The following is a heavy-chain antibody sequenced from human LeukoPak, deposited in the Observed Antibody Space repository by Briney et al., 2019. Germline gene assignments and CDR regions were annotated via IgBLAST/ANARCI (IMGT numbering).Heavy chain of an antibody. D-gene: IGHD5-18*01. CDR3: AKDRGYSHGFDY. CDR1: GFTFSSYG. CDR2: ISYDGRNK. J-gene: IGHJ4*02. Sequence: GGSLRLSCAASGFTFSSYGMHWVRQAPGMGLEWVAAISYDGRNKEYVDSVKGRFTISRDNSKNTLYLQMNSLRAEDTAVYNCAKDRGYSHGFDYWGQGTLVTVSS. V-gene: IGHV3-30*18.